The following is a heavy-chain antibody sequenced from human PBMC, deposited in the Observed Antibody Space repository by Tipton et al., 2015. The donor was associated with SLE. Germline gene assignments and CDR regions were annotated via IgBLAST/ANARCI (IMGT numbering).Heavy chain of an antibody. CDR3: ARGPNFDY. Sequence: LRLSCAVYGGSFSGYYWSWIRQPPGKGLEWIGEINHSGSTNYNPSLKSRVTISVGTSKKQFSLKLSSVTAADTAVYYCARGPNFDYWGQGTLVTVSS. CDR1: GGSFSGYY. V-gene: IGHV4-34*01. J-gene: IGHJ4*02. CDR2: INHSGST.